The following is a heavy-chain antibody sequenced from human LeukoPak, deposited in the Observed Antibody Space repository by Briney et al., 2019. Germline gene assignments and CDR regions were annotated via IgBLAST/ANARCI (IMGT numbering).Heavy chain of an antibody. CDR1: GFTFSGSA. V-gene: IGHV3-73*01. CDR3: TRRGIAASNDFDY. D-gene: IGHD6-6*01. J-gene: IGHJ4*02. CDR2: IRSKANSYAT. Sequence: GGSLRLSCAASGFTFSGSALHWVRQASGKGLEWVGRIRSKANSYATAYAASVKGRFTISRDDSKNTAYLQMNSLKTEDTAVYYCTRRGIAASNDFDYWGQGTLVTVSS.